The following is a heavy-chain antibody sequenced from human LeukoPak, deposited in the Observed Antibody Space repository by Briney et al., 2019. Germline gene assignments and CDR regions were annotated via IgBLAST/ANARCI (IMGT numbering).Heavy chain of an antibody. CDR1: GGSISTYH. D-gene: IGHD3-3*02. CDR3: ARELGRAFDI. CDR2: IYYNGDT. J-gene: IGHJ3*02. Sequence: SETLSLTCTVSGGSISTYHWSWIRQPPGKGLEWIGYIYYNGDTNQNPSLNSRATISVDMSKNQFSLKLKSVAAANTAVYYCARELGRAFDIWGQGTVVTVSS. V-gene: IGHV4-59*01.